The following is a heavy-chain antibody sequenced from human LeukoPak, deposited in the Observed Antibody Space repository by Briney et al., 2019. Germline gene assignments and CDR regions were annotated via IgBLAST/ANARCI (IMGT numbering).Heavy chain of an antibody. V-gene: IGHV3-15*04. Sequence: GGSLRLSCTASGFTFGDYSMSWVRQAPGKGLEWVGRLGSKAAGGTTDYAAPVKDRFTISRHDSKNTLYLQMNSLKTEDTAFYYCTAEAYCGQGTLVTVSS. CDR1: GFTFGDYS. J-gene: IGHJ4*02. CDR2: LGSKAAGGTT. CDR3: TAEAY.